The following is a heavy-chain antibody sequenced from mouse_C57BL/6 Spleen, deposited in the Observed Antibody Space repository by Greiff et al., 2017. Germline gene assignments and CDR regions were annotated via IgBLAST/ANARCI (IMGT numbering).Heavy chain of an antibody. Sequence: QVHVKQSGAELVRPGASVTLSCKASGYTFTDYEMHWVKQTPVHGLEWIGAIDPESGGTAYNQKFKGKAILTADKSSSTAYMDLRSLTSEDSAVYCWTRWELTGPWYIDDWGTGTTVTVSS. J-gene: IGHJ1*03. CDR2: IDPESGGT. CDR1: GYTFTDYE. CDR3: TRWELTGPWYIDD. V-gene: IGHV1-15*01. D-gene: IGHD4-1*01.